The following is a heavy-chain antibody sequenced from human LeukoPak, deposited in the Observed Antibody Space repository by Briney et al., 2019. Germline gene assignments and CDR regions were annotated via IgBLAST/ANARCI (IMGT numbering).Heavy chain of an antibody. V-gene: IGHV4-30-4*01. CDR2: IYYSGST. Sequence: PSQTLSLTCTVSGSSISSGDYYWSWIRRPPGKGLEWIGYIYYSGSTYYNPSLKSRVTISVDTSKNQFSLKLSSVTAADTAVYYCARVSPSSWYFDYWGQGTLVTVSS. J-gene: IGHJ4*02. CDR3: ARVSPSSWYFDY. CDR1: GSSISSGDYY. D-gene: IGHD6-13*01.